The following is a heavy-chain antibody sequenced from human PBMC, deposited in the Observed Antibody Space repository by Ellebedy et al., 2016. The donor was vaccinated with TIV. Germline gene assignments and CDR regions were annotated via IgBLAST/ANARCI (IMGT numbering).Heavy chain of an antibody. Sequence: ASVKVSCKASGGTFNSNAISWVRQAPGQGLEWMGGIIPIFGTTNYAQKFQGRVTITADEFRSTVDMELSSLRSEDKAVYYCARHSGYYGYYFDYWGQGTLVTVSS. CDR2: IIPIFGTT. CDR3: ARHSGYYGYYFDY. CDR1: GGTFNSNA. V-gene: IGHV1-69*13. J-gene: IGHJ4*01. D-gene: IGHD3-22*01.